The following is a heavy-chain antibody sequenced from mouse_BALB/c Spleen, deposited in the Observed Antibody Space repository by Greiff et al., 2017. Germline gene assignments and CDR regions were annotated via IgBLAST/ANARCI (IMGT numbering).Heavy chain of an antibody. CDR1: GYSITSGYY. V-gene: IGHV3-6*02. CDR3: ARAGDYSFAY. D-gene: IGHD2-13*01. CDR2: ISYDGSN. J-gene: IGHJ3*01. Sequence: VQLKESGPGLVKPSQSLSLTCSVTGYSITSGYYWNWIRQFPGNKLEWMGYISYDGSNNYNPSLKNRISITRDTSKNQFFLKLNSVTTEDTATYYCARAGDYSFAYWGQGTLVTVSA.